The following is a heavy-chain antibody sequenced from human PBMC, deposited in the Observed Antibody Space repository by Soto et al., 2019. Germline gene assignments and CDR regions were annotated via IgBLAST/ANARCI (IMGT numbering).Heavy chain of an antibody. V-gene: IGHV3-48*02. D-gene: IGHD2-15*01. CDR1: GFTFSSYS. Sequence: EVQLVESGGGLVQSGGSLRLSCAASGFTFSSYSMYWVRQAPGKGLEWVSYITSSSSTIYYADSVKGRFTSSRDNAKNLLYLKTNSLRDEDRAVYYWGRGRGYYSGLTSYIHSGGQETLATVPS. CDR2: ITSSSSTI. J-gene: IGHJ5*01. CDR3: GRGRGYYSGLTSYIHS.